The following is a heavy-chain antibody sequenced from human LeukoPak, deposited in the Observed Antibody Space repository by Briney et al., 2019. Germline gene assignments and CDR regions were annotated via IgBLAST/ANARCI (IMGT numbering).Heavy chain of an antibody. J-gene: IGHJ4*02. D-gene: IGHD2-15*01. CDR3: TTRSPARYCSDGACYSSADY. V-gene: IGHV3-15*07. CDR1: VFSFRDGW. Sequence: GGSLRLSYAGSVFSFRDGWMNWVRQAPGKGLEWIGHIRSKADGGTPDYIAPVKGRFTISRDDSKDTLYLQMNSLNTEDTAMYYCTTRSPARYCSDGACYSSADYWGQGTLVTVSS. CDR2: IRSKADGGTP.